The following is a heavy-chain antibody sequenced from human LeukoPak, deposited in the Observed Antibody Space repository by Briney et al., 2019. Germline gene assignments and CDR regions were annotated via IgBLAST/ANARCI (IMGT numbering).Heavy chain of an antibody. J-gene: IGHJ6*03. V-gene: IGHV4-30-2*01. CDR1: GGSISSGGYY. CDR2: IYHSGST. Sequence: SETLSLTCTVSGGSISSGGYYWSWIRQPPGKGLEWIGYIYHSGSTYYNPSLKSRVTISVDRSKNQFSLKLSSVTAADTAVYYCARVDIVVVPAAYEYYYYMDVWGKGTTVTVSS. D-gene: IGHD2-2*01. CDR3: ARVDIVVVPAAYEYYYYMDV.